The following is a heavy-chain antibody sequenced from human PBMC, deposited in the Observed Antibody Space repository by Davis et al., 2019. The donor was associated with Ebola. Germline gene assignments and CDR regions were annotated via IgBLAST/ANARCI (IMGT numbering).Heavy chain of an antibody. D-gene: IGHD4-23*01. CDR2: ISSSSSTI. CDR1: GFTFSSYS. CDR3: ARDRLSYGGNFGYYYYGMDV. V-gene: IGHV3-48*01. J-gene: IGHJ6*02. Sequence: GESLKISCAASGFTFSSYSMNWVRQAPGKGLEWVSYISSSSSTIYYADSVKGRFTISRDNSKNTLYLQMNSLRAEDTAVYYCARDRLSYGGNFGYYYYGMDVWGQGTTVTVSS.